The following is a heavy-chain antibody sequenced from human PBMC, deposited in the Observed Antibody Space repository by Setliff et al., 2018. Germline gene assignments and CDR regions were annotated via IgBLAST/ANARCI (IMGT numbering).Heavy chain of an antibody. CDR1: GESLRGYY. CDR2: INHDGGS. CDR3: ARGQDYYDPSGYYKLGY. D-gene: IGHD3-22*01. Sequence: LSLTCAVYGESLRGYYWTWIRQSPGKGLEWIGEINHDGGSNYNPSLKSRVTMSIDMSEKQFSLKLRSVTVADTAVYYCARGQDYYDPSGYYKLGYWGPGTLVTVSS. J-gene: IGHJ4*02. V-gene: IGHV4-34*01.